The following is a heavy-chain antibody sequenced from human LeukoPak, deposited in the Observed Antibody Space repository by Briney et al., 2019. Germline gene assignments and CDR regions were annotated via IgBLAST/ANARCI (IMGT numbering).Heavy chain of an antibody. CDR3: ARDGFVWTSGIDYGWFDF. CDR1: GFTFSSYA. J-gene: IGHJ4*02. CDR2: IKQDGSKK. D-gene: IGHD4-17*01. V-gene: IGHV3-7*05. Sequence: GGSLRLSCAASGFTFSSYAVHWVRQAPGKGLEWVANIKQDGSKKYYVDSVKGRFTISRDNANNLLYLQMNSLTAEDTAVYYCARDGFVWTSGIDYGWFDFWGQGTLVTVSS.